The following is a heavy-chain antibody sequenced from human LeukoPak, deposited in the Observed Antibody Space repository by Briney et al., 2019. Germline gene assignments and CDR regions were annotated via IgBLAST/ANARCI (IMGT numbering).Heavy chain of an antibody. D-gene: IGHD6-19*01. Sequence: SETLSLTCAVYGGSFSGYYWSWIRQPPGKGLEWIGEINHSGSTNYNPSLKSRVTISVDKPKNQFSLKLSTVTAADTAVYYCAGRWYSSGWYYNWFDPWGQGTLVTVSS. CDR2: INHSGST. J-gene: IGHJ5*02. V-gene: IGHV4-34*01. CDR3: AGRWYSSGWYYNWFDP. CDR1: GGSFSGYY.